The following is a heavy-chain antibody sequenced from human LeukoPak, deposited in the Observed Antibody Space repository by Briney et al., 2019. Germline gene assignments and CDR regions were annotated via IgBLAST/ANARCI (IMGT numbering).Heavy chain of an antibody. J-gene: IGHJ4*02. CDR3: AKDAIAAAGVDY. V-gene: IGHV3-53*01. CDR2: IYSGGST. Sequence: GSLRLSCAASGFTVSSNYMSWVRQAPGKGLEWVSVIYSGGSTYYADSVKGRFTISRDNSKNTLYLQMNSLRAEDTAVYYRAKDAIAAAGVDYWGQGTLVTVSS. CDR1: GFTVSSNY. D-gene: IGHD6-13*01.